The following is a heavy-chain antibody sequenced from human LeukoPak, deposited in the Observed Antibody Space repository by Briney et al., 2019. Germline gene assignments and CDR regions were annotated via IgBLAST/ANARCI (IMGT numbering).Heavy chain of an antibody. J-gene: IGHJ4*02. Sequence: PGGSLRLSCAASGFTFSSYWMSWVRQAPGKRLGWVANIKEDGSQKNYVDSVEGRFTISRDNAKKSLSLQMISLRAEDTAVYYCARDRPYGSYDYWGQGALVTVSS. V-gene: IGHV3-7*01. CDR1: GFTFSSYW. CDR2: IKEDGSQK. D-gene: IGHD3-10*01. CDR3: ARDRPYGSYDY.